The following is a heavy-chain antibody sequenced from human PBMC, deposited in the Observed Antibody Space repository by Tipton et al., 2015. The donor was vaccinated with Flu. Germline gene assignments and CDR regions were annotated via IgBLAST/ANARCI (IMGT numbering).Heavy chain of an antibody. CDR1: GGSISSYY. J-gene: IGHJ5*02. CDR2: IYYSGST. V-gene: IGHV4-59*01. Sequence: TLSLTCTVSGGSISSYYWSWIRQPPGKGLKWIGYIYYSGSTNYNPSLKSRVTISVDTSKNQFSLKLSSVTAADTAVYHCARDSGDSSGYYSEVWFDPWGQGTLVTVSS. CDR3: ARDSGDSSGYYSEVWFDP. D-gene: IGHD3-22*01.